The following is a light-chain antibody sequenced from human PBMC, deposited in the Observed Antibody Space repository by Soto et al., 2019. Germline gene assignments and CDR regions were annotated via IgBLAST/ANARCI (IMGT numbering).Light chain of an antibody. Sequence: DTVLTQTIGTVSLSPGARATLSCGTIQSVSNNYLAWYQQKPGQAPRLLIYGASSRATGIPYRFSGSVSGTEFILTISGLPSEDYAVYYCHQYNNWPPWTFGQGTKVDIK. CDR3: HQYNNWPPWT. V-gene: IGKV3-20*01. CDR1: QSVSNNY. J-gene: IGKJ1*01. CDR2: GAS.